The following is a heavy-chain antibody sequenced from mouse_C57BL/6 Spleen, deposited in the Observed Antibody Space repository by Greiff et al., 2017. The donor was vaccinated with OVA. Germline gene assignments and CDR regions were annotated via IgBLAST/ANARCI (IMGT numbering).Heavy chain of an antibody. CDR1: GFSLSTFGMG. CDR2: IWWDDDK. CDR3: ARMDDYDGGYAMDY. J-gene: IGHJ4*01. Sequence: QVTLKVCGPGILQPSQTLSLTCSFSGFSLSTFGMGVGWIRQPSGKGLEWLAQIWWDDDKYYNPALKSRLTISKDTSKNQVFLKIANVDTADTATYYCARMDDYDGGYAMDYWGQGTSVTVSS. D-gene: IGHD2-4*01. V-gene: IGHV8-8*01.